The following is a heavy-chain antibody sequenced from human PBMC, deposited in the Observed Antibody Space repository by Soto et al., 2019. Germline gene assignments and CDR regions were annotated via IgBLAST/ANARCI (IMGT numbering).Heavy chain of an antibody. CDR3: ARDDKYKYGDDRVGLGC. D-gene: IGHD5-18*01. V-gene: IGHV3-33*01. CDR1: GFTFSSYG. Sequence: QEQLVESGGGVVQPGTSLRLSCAASGFTFSSYGMHWVRQAPGKGLEWVTGIYYDGSNKFYADFVKGRFTISRDNSKNKVYLQMKSLRAEDTAVYYSARDDKYKYGDDRVGLGCWGEGTLVTVSS. J-gene: IGHJ4*02. CDR2: IYYDGSNK.